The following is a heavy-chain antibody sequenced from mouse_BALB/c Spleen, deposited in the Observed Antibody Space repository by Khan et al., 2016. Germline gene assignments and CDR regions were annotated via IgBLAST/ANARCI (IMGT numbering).Heavy chain of an antibody. CDR3: ARQYGNDVGYAMDY. Sequence: VQLKESGGGLVQPGGSLKLSCAASGFDFSRYWMSWVRQATGKGLEWIGEINPDSSTINYTQSLKDKFIISRDNANNTLYLPMSKVRSEDTALYYCARQYGNDVGYAMDYWGQGTSVTVSS. D-gene: IGHD2-10*02. J-gene: IGHJ4*01. CDR2: INPDSSTI. CDR1: GFDFSRYW. V-gene: IGHV4-1*02.